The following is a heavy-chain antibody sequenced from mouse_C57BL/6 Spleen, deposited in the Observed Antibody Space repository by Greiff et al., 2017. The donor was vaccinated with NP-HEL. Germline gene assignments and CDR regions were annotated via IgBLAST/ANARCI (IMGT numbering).Heavy chain of an antibody. Sequence: SGAELVRPGASVTLSCKASGYTFTDYEMHWVKQTPVHGLEWIGAIDPETGGTAYNQKFKGTAILTADKSSSTAYMELRSLTSEDSAVYYCTRRRIYYDYDGFAYWGQGTLVTVSA. D-gene: IGHD2-4*01. J-gene: IGHJ3*01. V-gene: IGHV1-15*01. CDR2: IDPETGGT. CDR3: TRRRIYYDYDGFAY. CDR1: GYTFTDYE.